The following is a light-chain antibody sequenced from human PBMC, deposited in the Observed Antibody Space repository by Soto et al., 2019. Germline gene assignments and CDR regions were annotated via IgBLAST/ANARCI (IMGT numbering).Light chain of an antibody. V-gene: IGKV3-20*01. CDR2: GAS. Sequence: EIVLTQSPGTLTLSTGERATLSCRASQSVSSSYLAWYQQKPGQAPRLLIYGASSRATGIPDMFSGSGSGTDFNLTISRLEPEDFAVYYCHQYDSSPLTFGGGTKVEIK. CDR3: HQYDSSPLT. J-gene: IGKJ4*01. CDR1: QSVSSSY.